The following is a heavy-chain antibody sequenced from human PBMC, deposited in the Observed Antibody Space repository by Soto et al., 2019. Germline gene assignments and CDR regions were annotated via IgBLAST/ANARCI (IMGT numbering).Heavy chain of an antibody. D-gene: IGHD6-6*01. CDR2: IYHSGST. V-gene: IGHV4-30-2*01. J-gene: IGHJ4*02. CDR1: GGSISSGGYS. CDR3: AREGSSSSYYYFDY. Sequence: SETLSLTCAVSGGSISSGGYSWSWIRQPPGKGLEWIGYIYHSGSTYYNPSLKSRVTISVDRSKNQFSLKLSSVTAAHTAVYYCAREGSSSSYYYFDYWGQGTLVTVSS.